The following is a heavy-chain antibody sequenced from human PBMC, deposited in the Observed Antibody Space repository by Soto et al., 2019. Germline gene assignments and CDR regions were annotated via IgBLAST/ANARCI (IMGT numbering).Heavy chain of an antibody. CDR1: GFTFSSYS. V-gene: IGHV3-21*01. Sequence: EVQLVESGGGLVKPGGSLRLSCAASGFTFSSYSMNWVRQAPGKGLEWVSSISSSSSYIYYADSVKGRFTISRDNAKNSLYLQMNSLRAEDTAVYYCARASIVVVPAARGAFDLWGQGTMVTVSS. CDR3: ARASIVVVPAARGAFDL. D-gene: IGHD2-2*01. J-gene: IGHJ3*01. CDR2: ISSSSSYI.